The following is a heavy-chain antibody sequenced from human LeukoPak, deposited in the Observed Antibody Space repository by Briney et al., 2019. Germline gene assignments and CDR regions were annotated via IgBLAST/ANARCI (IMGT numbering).Heavy chain of an antibody. CDR2: IIPIFGTA. V-gene: IGHV1-69*13. Sequence: ASVKVSCKASGGTFSSYAISWVRQAPGQGLEWMGGIIPIFGTANYAQKFQGRVTITADESTSTAYMELSSLRSEDAAVYYCAKDRVVVAATGAAFDYWGQGTLVTVSS. CDR3: AKDRVVVAATGAAFDY. J-gene: IGHJ4*02. CDR1: GGTFSSYA. D-gene: IGHD2-15*01.